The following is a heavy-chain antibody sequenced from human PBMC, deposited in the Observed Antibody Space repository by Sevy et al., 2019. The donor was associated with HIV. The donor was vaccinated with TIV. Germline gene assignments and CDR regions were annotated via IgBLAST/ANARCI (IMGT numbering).Heavy chain of an antibody. CDR3: ARTTVTTLSSARNNWFDP. Sequence: SETLSLTCTVSVDSINNGDCYWSWIRQHPGKGLEWIGKIYYTGTTYYNPSLKSRLRISVERSENTLSLSLRSVTAADTAVYYCARTTVTTLSSARNNWFDPWGQGTLVTVSS. V-gene: IGHV4-31*03. J-gene: IGHJ5*02. CDR2: IYYTGTT. CDR1: VDSINNGDCY. D-gene: IGHD4-4*01.